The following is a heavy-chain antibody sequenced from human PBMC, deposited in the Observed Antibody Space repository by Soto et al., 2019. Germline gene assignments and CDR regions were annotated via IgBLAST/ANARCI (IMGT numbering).Heavy chain of an antibody. Sequence: VESLKISCNGSGYSFTNYWIGWGRQMPWKGLEWMGIIYPGDSDTRYSPSFQGQVTISADKSITTAYLQWSSLKASDTAMYFCARAPEVYCSSTSCYSTLDAWGQGTTVTVSS. D-gene: IGHD2-2*02. CDR2: IYPGDSDT. CDR3: ARAPEVYCSSTSCYSTLDA. J-gene: IGHJ6*02. CDR1: GYSFTNYW. V-gene: IGHV5-51*01.